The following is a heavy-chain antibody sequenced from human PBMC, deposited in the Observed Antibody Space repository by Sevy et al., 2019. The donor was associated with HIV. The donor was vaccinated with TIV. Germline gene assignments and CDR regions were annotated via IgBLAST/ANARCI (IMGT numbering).Heavy chain of an antibody. V-gene: IGHV3-21*01. J-gene: IGHJ5*02. CDR1: GFSFSDYN. CDR2: IGSGSVHM. Sequence: GGSLRLSCAASGFSFSDYNMNWVRQAPGKGLEWVSSIGSGSVHMNYADSIKGRFTISRDNAKNSLYLHLNSLRAEDTAVYYCAREQWLDHWGQGTLVTVSS. CDR3: AREQWLDH.